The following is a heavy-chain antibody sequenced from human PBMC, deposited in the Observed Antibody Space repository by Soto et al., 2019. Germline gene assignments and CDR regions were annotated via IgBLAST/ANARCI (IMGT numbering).Heavy chain of an antibody. V-gene: IGHV4-31*03. D-gene: IGHD6-13*01. Sequence: SETLSLTCTVSGGSISSGGYYWSWIRQHPGKGLEWIGYIYYSGSTYYNPSLKSRVTISVDTSKNQFSLKLSSVTAADTAVYYCALHREYSSRWYFDYWGKGTLVTGSS. CDR2: IYYSGST. CDR3: ALHREYSSRWYFDY. J-gene: IGHJ4*02. CDR1: GGSISSGGYY.